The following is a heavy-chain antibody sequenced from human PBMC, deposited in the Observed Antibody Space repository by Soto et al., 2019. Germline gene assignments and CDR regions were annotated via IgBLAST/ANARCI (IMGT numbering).Heavy chain of an antibody. Sequence: QVQLVQSGAELKKPGSSVKVSCKSSGGTFSNYAVSWVRQVPGQGLEWMGGSIPIFNTPNYAQKFQGRVTFTADESTGTAYMELSSLRSEDTAVYYCASRPRNGYNRWGQGTLGTVSS. D-gene: IGHD5-12*01. CDR2: SIPIFNTP. J-gene: IGHJ4*02. V-gene: IGHV1-69*01. CDR3: ASRPRNGYNR. CDR1: GGTFSNYA.